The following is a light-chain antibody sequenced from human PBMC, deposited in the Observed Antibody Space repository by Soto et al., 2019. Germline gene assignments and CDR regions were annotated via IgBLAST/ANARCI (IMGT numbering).Light chain of an antibody. CDR1: QTILSTSDRKNF. J-gene: IGKJ2*01. Sequence: XVSLGETATINCKSSQTILSTSDRKNFLAWYQHKPGQPPKLLIYWASTRESGVPERFSGGGSGTDFTLTISSLQAEDVALYYCHQYYSFPFSFGQGTKLEIK. CDR2: WAS. V-gene: IGKV4-1*01. CDR3: HQYYSFPFS.